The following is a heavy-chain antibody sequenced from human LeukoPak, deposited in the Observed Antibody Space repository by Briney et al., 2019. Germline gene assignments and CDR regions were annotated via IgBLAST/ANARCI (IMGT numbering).Heavy chain of an antibody. CDR1: GYTFTGYY. J-gene: IGHJ6*02. CDR3: ARGILTGYYSESGGYYYYYGMDV. CDR2: INPNSGGT. V-gene: IGHV1-2*02. Sequence: ASVKVSCKASGYTFTGYYMHWVRQAPGRGLEWMGWINPNSGGTNYAQKFQGRVTMTRDTSISTAYMELSRLRSDDTAVYYCARGILTGYYSESGGYYYYYGMDVWGQGTTVTVSS. D-gene: IGHD3-9*01.